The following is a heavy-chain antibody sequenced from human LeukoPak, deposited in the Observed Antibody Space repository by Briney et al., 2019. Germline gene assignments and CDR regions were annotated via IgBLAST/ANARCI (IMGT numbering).Heavy chain of an antibody. CDR1: GYTFTGYY. J-gene: IGHJ4*02. CDR2: INPNSGGT. V-gene: IGHV1-2*02. Sequence: ASVKVSCKASGYTFTGYYMHWVRQAPGQGLEWMGWINPNSGGTNYAQKFQGRVTMTRDTSISTAYMELSRLRSDDTAVYYCARVKEGSSWCFDYWGQGTLVTVSS. D-gene: IGHD6-13*01. CDR3: ARVKEGSSWCFDY.